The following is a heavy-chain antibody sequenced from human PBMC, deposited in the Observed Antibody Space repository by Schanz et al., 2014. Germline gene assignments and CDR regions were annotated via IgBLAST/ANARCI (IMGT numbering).Heavy chain of an antibody. D-gene: IGHD6-13*01. V-gene: IGHV4-34*01. CDR3: ARGPDSTSADVTRGRRRYYFDY. CDR1: SGSFSGYY. Sequence: QVQLQQWGAGLLKPSETLSLSCAVYSGSFSGYYWSWIRQPPGKGLEWIGEINHSGSTNYNPSLKSRVTISVDTPKNQFSRKRSSVTAADTAVYYCARGPDSTSADVTRGRRRYYFDYWGQGTLVTVSS. J-gene: IGHJ4*02. CDR2: INHSGST.